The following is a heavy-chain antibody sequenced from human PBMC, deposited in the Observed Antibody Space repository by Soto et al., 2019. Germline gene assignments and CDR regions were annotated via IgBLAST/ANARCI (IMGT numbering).Heavy chain of an antibody. D-gene: IGHD2-8*01. CDR3: ARVDLGYCTNGVCHMFNYYYYGMDV. V-gene: IGHV1-69*13. Sequence: SVKVSCKASGGTFSSYAISWVRQAPGQGLEWMGGIIPIFGTANYAQKFQGRVTITADESTSTAYMELSSLRSEDTAVYYCARVDLGYCTNGVCHMFNYYYYGMDVWGQGTTVTVS. J-gene: IGHJ6*02. CDR2: IIPIFGTA. CDR1: GGTFSSYA.